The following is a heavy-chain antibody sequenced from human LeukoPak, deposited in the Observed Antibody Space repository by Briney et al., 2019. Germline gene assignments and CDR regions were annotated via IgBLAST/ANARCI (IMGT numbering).Heavy chain of an antibody. Sequence: GGSLRLSCAASGFTFRIFGMTWVRQAPGKGLEWVASIGGGDTYYADSVKGRFTISRDDSKNTIFLQMNSLRAEDTAVYYCVKDGVSGNKNRDWFDPWGQGTLVTVSS. CDR2: IGGGDT. CDR1: GFTFRIFG. J-gene: IGHJ5*02. CDR3: VKDGVSGNKNRDWFDP. D-gene: IGHD4-23*01. V-gene: IGHV3-23*01.